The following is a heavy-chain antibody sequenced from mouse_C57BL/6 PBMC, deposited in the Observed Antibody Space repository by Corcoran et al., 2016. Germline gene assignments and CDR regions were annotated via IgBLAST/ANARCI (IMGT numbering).Heavy chain of an antibody. Sequence: QVQLQHSGAELMKPGASVKLSCKTTGYTFTGYWIEWVKQRPGHSLEWSVEILPGSGSTNYNEKFNGKATFNADTSSNTPYMQLSSLTTEDSAIYYCGRLITTVVATESYWGQATLVNVSA. V-gene: IGHV1-9*01. D-gene: IGHD1-1*01. CDR2: ILPGSGST. CDR3: GRLITTVVATESY. J-gene: IGHJ3*01. CDR1: GYTFTGYW.